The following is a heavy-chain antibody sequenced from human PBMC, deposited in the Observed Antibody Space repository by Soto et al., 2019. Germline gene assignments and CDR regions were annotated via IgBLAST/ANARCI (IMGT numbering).Heavy chain of an antibody. CDR1: GGSIGSYY. CDR2: IYYSGST. D-gene: IGHD1-26*01. Sequence: SETLSLTCTVSGGSIGSYYWSWIRQPPGKGLEWIGYIYYSGSTNYNPSLKSRVTISVDTSKNQFSLKLSSVTAADTAVYYCARIKTTTNICYFFLWGRGPLVTFSS. J-gene: IGHJ2*01. V-gene: IGHV4-59*01. CDR3: ARIKTTTNICYFFL.